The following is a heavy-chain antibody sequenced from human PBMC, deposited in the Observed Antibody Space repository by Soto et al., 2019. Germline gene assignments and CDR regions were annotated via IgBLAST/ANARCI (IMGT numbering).Heavy chain of an antibody. V-gene: IGHV4-39*01. Sequence: PLATLSLTCAVSGGTNSSSKYYWGWKRQPPGKGLEWIGSIYYSGSTYSDPSLKSRVTTSYMELSSLRSDDTAVYYCATRPYGSGRDYLDHWGPGTLVTVSS. J-gene: IGHJ4*02. CDR1: GGTNSSSKYY. CDR2: IYYSGST. CDR3: RDYLDH. D-gene: IGHD3-10*01.